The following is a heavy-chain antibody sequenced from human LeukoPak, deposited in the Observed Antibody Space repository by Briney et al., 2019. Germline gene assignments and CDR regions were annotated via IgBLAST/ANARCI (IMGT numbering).Heavy chain of an antibody. J-gene: IGHJ4*02. CDR2: IKEDGSEK. V-gene: IGHV3-7*01. D-gene: IGHD3-22*01. Sequence: GGSLRLSCAPSGFTFSHYWMSWVRQAPGKGLEWVANIKEDGSEKYYVDSVKGRFTISRDNAKNSLSLQVNSLRAEDTAVYYCARSRSGYYEDYWGEGTLVTVSS. CDR1: GFTFSHYW. CDR3: ARSRSGYYEDY.